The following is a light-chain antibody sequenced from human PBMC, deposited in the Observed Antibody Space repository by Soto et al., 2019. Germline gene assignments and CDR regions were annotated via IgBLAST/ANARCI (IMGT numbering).Light chain of an antibody. Sequence: ENVFTQSPATLSLSPGERATLSCRASQSVSNYVAWYQQKPGQAPRLLIYDASNRATGIPARFSGSGSGTEFTLTISSLQSEDFAVYYCKQSSSSPITFGQGTRREIK. J-gene: IGKJ5*01. V-gene: IGKV3-11*01. CDR3: KQSSSSPIT. CDR2: DAS. CDR1: QSVSNY.